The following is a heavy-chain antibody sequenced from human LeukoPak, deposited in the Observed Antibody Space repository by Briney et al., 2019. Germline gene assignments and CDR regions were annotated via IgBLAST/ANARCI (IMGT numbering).Heavy chain of an antibody. CDR3: ARVGAYDFWSGLYYYYYMDV. CDR1: GYTFTSYG. V-gene: IGHV1-18*01. CDR2: ISAYNGNT. J-gene: IGHJ6*03. D-gene: IGHD3-3*01. Sequence: GASVKVSCKASGYTFTSYGISWVRQAPGQGLEWMGWISAYNGNTNYAQKLQGRVTMTTDTSTSIAYMELRSLRSDDTAVYYCARVGAYDFWSGLYYYYYMDVWGKGTTVTVSS.